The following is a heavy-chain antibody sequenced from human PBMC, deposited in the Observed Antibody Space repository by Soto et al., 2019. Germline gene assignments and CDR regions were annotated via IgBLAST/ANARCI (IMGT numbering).Heavy chain of an antibody. Sequence: SKTLSLTCAVYGGSFSGYYWSWIRQPPGKGLEWIGEINHSGSTNYNPSLKSRVTISVDTSKNQFSLKLSSVTAADTAVYYCARQVRIAARPTSDYWGQGTLVTVSS. CDR3: ARQVRIAARPTSDY. V-gene: IGHV4-34*01. CDR1: GGSFSGYY. D-gene: IGHD6-6*01. J-gene: IGHJ4*02. CDR2: INHSGST.